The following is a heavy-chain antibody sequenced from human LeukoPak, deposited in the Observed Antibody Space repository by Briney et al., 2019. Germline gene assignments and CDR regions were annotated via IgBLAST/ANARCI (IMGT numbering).Heavy chain of an antibody. CDR1: GGFFSGYY. J-gene: IGHJ4*02. CDR3: ARRRGWWLPNFDY. Sequence: SETLSLTCAVYGGFFSGYYWSWIRQTPGKGLEWIGEINHSGSTNYNPSLKSRVTISVDTSKNQFSLKLSSVTAADTAVYYCARRRGWWLPNFDYWGQGTLVTVSS. D-gene: IGHD2-8*02. V-gene: IGHV4-34*01. CDR2: INHSGST.